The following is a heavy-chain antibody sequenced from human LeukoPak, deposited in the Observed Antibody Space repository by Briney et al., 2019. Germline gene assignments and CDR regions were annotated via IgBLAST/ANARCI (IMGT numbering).Heavy chain of an antibody. V-gene: IGHV3-30*04. CDR2: ISYDGSNK. Sequence: GGSLRLSCAASGFTFSSYAMHWVRQAPGKGLEWAAVISYDGSNKYYADSVKGRFTISRDNSKNTLYLQMNSLRAEDTAVYYCAREGPNYYFDYWGQGTLVTVSS. CDR1: GFTFSSYA. CDR3: AREGPNYYFDY. J-gene: IGHJ4*02. D-gene: IGHD1-7*01.